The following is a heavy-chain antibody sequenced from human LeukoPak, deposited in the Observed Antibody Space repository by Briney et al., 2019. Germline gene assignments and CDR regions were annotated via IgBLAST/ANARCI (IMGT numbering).Heavy chain of an antibody. CDR3: ARKSEKSGWYDY. J-gene: IGHJ4*02. Sequence: GGSLRLSCAAPGFIFDNYAIHWVRQAPGKGLEWVSLISGDGGSTFYADSVRGRFTISRDNTRKSLSLQMSSLRSEDTALYYCARKSEKSGWYDYWGQGTLVTVSS. V-gene: IGHV3-43*02. CDR1: GFIFDNYA. CDR2: ISGDGGST. D-gene: IGHD6-19*01.